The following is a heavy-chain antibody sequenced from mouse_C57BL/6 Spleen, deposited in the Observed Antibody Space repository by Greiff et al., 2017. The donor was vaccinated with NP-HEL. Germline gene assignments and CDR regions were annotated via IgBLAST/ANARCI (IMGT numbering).Heavy chain of an antibody. V-gene: IGHV1-55*01. Sequence: QVQLKQPGAELVKPGASVKMSCKASGYTFTSYWITWVKQRPGQGLEWIGDIYPGSGSTNYNEKFKSKATLTVDTSSSTAYMQLSSLTSEDSAVYYCASGDWDLYYFDYWGQGTTLTVSS. CDR3: ASGDWDLYYFDY. CDR1: GYTFTSYW. J-gene: IGHJ2*01. CDR2: IYPGSGST. D-gene: IGHD4-1*01.